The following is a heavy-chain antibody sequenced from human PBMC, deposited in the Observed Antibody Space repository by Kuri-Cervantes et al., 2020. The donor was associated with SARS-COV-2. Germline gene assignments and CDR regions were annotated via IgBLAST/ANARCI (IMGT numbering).Heavy chain of an antibody. D-gene: IGHD1-26*01. V-gene: IGHV3-30*04. CDR2: ISYDGSNK. CDR1: GFTFSSYA. Sequence: LSLTCAASGFTFSSYAMHWVRQAPGKGLEWVAVISYDGSNKYYADSVKGRFTISRDNSKNTLYLQMNSLRAEDTAVYYCASELLWYFDLWGRGTLVTVSS. J-gene: IGHJ2*01. CDR3: ASELLWYFDL.